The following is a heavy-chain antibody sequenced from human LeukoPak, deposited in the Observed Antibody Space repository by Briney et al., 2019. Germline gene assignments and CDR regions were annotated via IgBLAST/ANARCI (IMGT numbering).Heavy chain of an antibody. J-gene: IGHJ4*02. CDR2: ISYDGSNK. D-gene: IGHD3-9*01. CDR3: AKDKGYDILTGYSPFDY. V-gene: IGHV3-30*18. Sequence: GGSLRLSCAASGFTFSSYGMHWVRQAPGKGLEWVAVISYDGSNKYYADSVKGRFTISRDNAKNSLYLQMNSLRAEDTALYYCAKDKGYDILTGYSPFDYWGQGTLVTVSS. CDR1: GFTFSSYG.